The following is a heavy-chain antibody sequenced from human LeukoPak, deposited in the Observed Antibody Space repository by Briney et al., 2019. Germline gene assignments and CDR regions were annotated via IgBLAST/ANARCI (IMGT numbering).Heavy chain of an antibody. D-gene: IGHD1-20*01. Sequence: PSETLSLTCAVYGGSFSDYYWSWIRQPPGKGRESIGEINHSGSTNYNPSLKSRVTISVDTSKNQFSLKLSSVTAANTAVYYCARGSKVTGYYYYYYMDVWDKGTTVTVSS. J-gene: IGHJ6*03. CDR2: INHSGST. V-gene: IGHV4-34*01. CDR3: ARGSKVTGYYYYYYMDV. CDR1: GGSFSDYY.